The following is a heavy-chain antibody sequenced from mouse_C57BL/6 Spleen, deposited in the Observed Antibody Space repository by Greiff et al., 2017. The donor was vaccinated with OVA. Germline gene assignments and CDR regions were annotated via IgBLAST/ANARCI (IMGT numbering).Heavy chain of an antibody. CDR1: GYTFTDYE. CDR3: TRIYYEDAMDY. D-gene: IGHD2-4*01. Sequence: VQLQQSGAELVRPGASVTLSCKASGYTFTDYEMHWVKQTPVHGLEWIGAIDPETGGTAYNQKFKGKAILTADKSSSTAYMELRSLTSEDSAVYYSTRIYYEDAMDYWGQGTSVTVSS. V-gene: IGHV1-15*01. J-gene: IGHJ4*01. CDR2: IDPETGGT.